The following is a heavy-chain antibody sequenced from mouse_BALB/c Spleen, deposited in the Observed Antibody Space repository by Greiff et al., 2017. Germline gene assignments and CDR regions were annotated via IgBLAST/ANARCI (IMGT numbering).Heavy chain of an antibody. Sequence: VHVKQSGPELVKPGASVKKSCKASGYTFTSYVMHWVKQKPGQGLEWIGYINPYNDGTKYNEKFKGKATLTSDKSSSTAYMELSSLTSEDSAVYYCARGTIYDGYYAFDYWGQGTTLTVSS. J-gene: IGHJ2*01. D-gene: IGHD2-3*01. CDR3: ARGTIYDGYYAFDY. CDR2: INPYNDGT. V-gene: IGHV1-14*01. CDR1: GYTFTSYV.